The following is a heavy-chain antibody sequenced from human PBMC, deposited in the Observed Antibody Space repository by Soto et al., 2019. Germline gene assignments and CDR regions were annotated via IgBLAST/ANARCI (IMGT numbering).Heavy chain of an antibody. J-gene: IGHJ6*02. CDR1: GGTFSSYA. Sequence: SVKVSCKASGGTFSSYAISWVRQAPGQGLEWMGGIIPIFGTANYAQKFQGRVTITADKSTSTAYMELSSLRSEDTAVYYCASRDDSEIRGYGMDVWGQGTTVTVSS. D-gene: IGHD3-16*01. CDR3: ASRDDSEIRGYGMDV. V-gene: IGHV1-69*06. CDR2: IIPIFGTA.